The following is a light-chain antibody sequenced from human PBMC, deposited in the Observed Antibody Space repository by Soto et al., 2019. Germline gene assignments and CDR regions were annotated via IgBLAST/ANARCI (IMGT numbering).Light chain of an antibody. CDR1: DSVGAY. V-gene: IGKV3-11*01. Sequence: EILFTHSPSTLSLSPGERATLSCRAGDSVGAYVALYQHKLGQGPSLLIYDTPDRATGVPARFSGSGSETDFTLTISGLEPEDFAVYYCQQRYDWPWTFGQGTKVDIK. CDR2: DTP. J-gene: IGKJ1*01. CDR3: QQRYDWPWT.